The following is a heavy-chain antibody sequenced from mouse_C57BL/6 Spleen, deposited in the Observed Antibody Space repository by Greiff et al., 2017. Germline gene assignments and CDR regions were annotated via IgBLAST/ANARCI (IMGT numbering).Heavy chain of an antibody. CDR3: ARPNYYGSSLFDY. CDR2: INPNNGGT. V-gene: IGHV1-22*01. J-gene: IGHJ2*01. Sequence: VQLQQSGPELVKPGASVQMSCKASGYTFTDYNMHWVKQSHGKSLEWIGYINPNNGGTSYNQKFKGKATLTVNKSSSTAYMELRSLTSEDSAVYYCARPNYYGSSLFDYWGQGTTLTVSS. CDR1: GYTFTDYN. D-gene: IGHD1-1*01.